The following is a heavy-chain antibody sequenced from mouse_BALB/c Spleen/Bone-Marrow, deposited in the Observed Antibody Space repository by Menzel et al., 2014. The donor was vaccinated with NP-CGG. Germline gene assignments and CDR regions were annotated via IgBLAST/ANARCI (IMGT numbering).Heavy chain of an antibody. D-gene: IGHD2-10*02. CDR1: GFSLSRYS. Sequence: VQLQESGPGLVAPSQSLSITCTVSGFSLSRYSVHWVRQPPGKGLEWLGMIWGGGSTDYNSALKSRLSISKDNSKSQVFLKMNSMQTDDTAMYYSATYGNYVGYAMDYWGQGTSVTVSS. J-gene: IGHJ4*01. V-gene: IGHV2-6-4*01. CDR3: ATYGNYVGYAMDY. CDR2: IWGGGST.